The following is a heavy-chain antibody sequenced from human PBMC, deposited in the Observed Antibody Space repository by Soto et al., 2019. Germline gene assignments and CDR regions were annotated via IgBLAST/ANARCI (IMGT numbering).Heavy chain of an antibody. CDR1: GFTFSTYS. CDR2: ISSSISYI. V-gene: IGHV3-21*01. D-gene: IGHD3-22*01. CDR3: ARYDSSGYYWPYYYYGMDV. Sequence: EVQLVESGGGLVKPGGSLRLSCAASGFTFSTYSMNWVRQAPGKGLEWVSSISSSISYIYYADSVKGRFTISRDNAQNSLYLQMNSLRAEDTAVYYCARYDSSGYYWPYYYYGMDVWGQGTTVTVSS. J-gene: IGHJ6*02.